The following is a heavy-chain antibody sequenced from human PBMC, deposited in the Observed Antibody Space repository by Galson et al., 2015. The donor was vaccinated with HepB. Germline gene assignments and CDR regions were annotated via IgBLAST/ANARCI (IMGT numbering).Heavy chain of an antibody. J-gene: IGHJ3*02. CDR2: ISSSSSYI. CDR1: GFTFSSYS. CDR3: ARDRRGGYDAFDI. D-gene: IGHD3-16*01. Sequence: SLRLSCAASGFTFSSYSMNWVRQAPGKGLEWVSSISSSSSYIYYADSVKGRFTISRDNAKNSLYLQMNSLRAEDTAVYYCARDRRGGYDAFDIWGQGTMVTVSS. V-gene: IGHV3-21*01.